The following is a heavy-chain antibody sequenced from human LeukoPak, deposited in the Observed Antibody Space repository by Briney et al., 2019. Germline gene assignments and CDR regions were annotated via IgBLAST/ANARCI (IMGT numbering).Heavy chain of an antibody. D-gene: IGHD3-16*01. CDR2: ISFSGSTI. V-gene: IGHV3-11*04. Sequence: GGSLRLSCAASGFTVSDYYMTWTRQAPGKGLDWVSYISFSGSTIYYADSVKGRFIISRDTAKNSLYLQMNSLRAEDTAVYYCVRGMGGGVSNFDYWGQGTLVTVSS. CDR1: GFTVSDYY. CDR3: VRGMGGGVSNFDY. J-gene: IGHJ4*02.